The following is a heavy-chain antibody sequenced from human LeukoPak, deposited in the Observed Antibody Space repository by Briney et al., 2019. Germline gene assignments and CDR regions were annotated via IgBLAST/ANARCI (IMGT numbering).Heavy chain of an antibody. CDR1: GFTFSNYV. D-gene: IGHD4-17*01. CDR2: ISGSGDYS. Sequence: PGGSLRLSCAASGFTFSNYVMNWVRQAPGKGLEWVSAISGSGDYSNSADSVKGRFTISRDNSENTLYLQMNSLRADDTAVSYFGKGFRTYGDHSFAAWAQGPRAAVSS. J-gene: IGHJ5*02. CDR3: GKGFRTYGDHSFAA. V-gene: IGHV3-23*01.